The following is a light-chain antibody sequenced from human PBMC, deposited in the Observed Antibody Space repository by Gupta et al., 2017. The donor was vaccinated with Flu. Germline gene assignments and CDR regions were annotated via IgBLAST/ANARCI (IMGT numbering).Light chain of an antibody. J-gene: IGLJ3*02. V-gene: IGLV2-11*01. Sequence: QSALTQPRSVSGSPGQSVTISCTGTGSHLGGYNYVSWYQQHPGKAPKLMIYHVSKRPSGVPDRFSGSKSGNTASLTISGLQAEDEADYYCSSDADNYTPVFGGGTKLTVL. CDR1: GSHLGGYNY. CDR2: HVS. CDR3: SSDADNYTPV.